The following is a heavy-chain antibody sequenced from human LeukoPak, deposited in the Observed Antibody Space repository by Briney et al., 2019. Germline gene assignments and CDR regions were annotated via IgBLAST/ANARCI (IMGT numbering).Heavy chain of an antibody. CDR3: AREILGSESTPFEY. J-gene: IGHJ4*02. Sequence: SQTLSLTCALSGDIVSTNSASWNWGRQYRSRGLEWLVRTCYRSHCYYDYAVSVKGRITINTDTSKNHFSLHLNSVTPEDTAVYYCAREILGSESTPFEYWGQGALVTVSS. CDR1: GDIVSTNSAS. D-gene: IGHD5/OR15-5a*01. CDR2: TCYRSHCYY. V-gene: IGHV6-1*01.